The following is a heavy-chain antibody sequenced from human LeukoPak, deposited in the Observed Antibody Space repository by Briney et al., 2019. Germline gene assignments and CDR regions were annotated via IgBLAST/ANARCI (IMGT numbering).Heavy chain of an antibody. CDR3: ARDQFGSWYWGGGFDY. V-gene: IGHV3-21*01. D-gene: IGHD6-13*01. CDR1: GFTFSSYS. CDR2: ISSSSSYI. J-gene: IGHJ4*02. Sequence: GGSLRLSRAASGFTFSSYSMNWVRQAPGKGLEWVSSISSSSSYIYYADSVKGRFTISRDNAKNSLYLQMNSLRAEDTAVYYCARDQFGSWYWGGGFDYWGQGTLVTVSS.